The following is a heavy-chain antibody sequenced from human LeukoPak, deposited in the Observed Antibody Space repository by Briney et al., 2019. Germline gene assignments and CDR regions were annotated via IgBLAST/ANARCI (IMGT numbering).Heavy chain of an antibody. D-gene: IGHD3-16*01. Sequence: GGSLRLSCAASGFTFSSYWMSWVRQAPGKGLEWVANIKQDGSEKYYVDSVKGRFTISRDNAKNSLYLQMNSLRADDTAVYYCARVRWGGLYYFDYWGQGTLVTVSS. V-gene: IGHV3-7*01. J-gene: IGHJ4*02. CDR3: ARVRWGGLYYFDY. CDR2: IKQDGSEK. CDR1: GFTFSSYW.